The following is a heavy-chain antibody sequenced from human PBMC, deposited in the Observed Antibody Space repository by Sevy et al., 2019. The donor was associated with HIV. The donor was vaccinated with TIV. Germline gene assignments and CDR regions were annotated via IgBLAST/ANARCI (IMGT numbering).Heavy chain of an antibody. V-gene: IGHV1-69*13. D-gene: IGHD3-16*01. CDR1: GGTFSSYA. CDR2: IIPIFGTA. CDR3: AFFPYAPDAFDI. Sequence: ASVKVSFKASGGTFSSYAISWVRQAPGQGLEWMGGIIPIFGTANCAQKFQGRVTITADESTSTAYMELSSLRSEDTAVYYCAFFPYAPDAFDIWGQGTMVTVSS. J-gene: IGHJ3*02.